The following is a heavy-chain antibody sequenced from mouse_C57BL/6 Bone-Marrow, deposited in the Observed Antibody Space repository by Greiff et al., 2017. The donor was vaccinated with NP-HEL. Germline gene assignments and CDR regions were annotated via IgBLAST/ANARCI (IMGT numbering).Heavy chain of an antibody. J-gene: IGHJ4*01. D-gene: IGHD1-1*01. Sequence: QVQLKESGAELARPGASVKLSCKASGYTFTSYGISWVKQRTGQGLEWIGEIYPRSGNTYYNEKFKGKATLTADKSSSTAYMELRSLTSEDSAVYFCARGADGSSYAMDYWGQGTSVTVSS. CDR1: GYTFTSYG. V-gene: IGHV1-81*01. CDR2: IYPRSGNT. CDR3: ARGADGSSYAMDY.